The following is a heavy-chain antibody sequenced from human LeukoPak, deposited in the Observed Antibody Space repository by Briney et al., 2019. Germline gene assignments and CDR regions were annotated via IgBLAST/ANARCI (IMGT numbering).Heavy chain of an antibody. Sequence: SETLSLTCTVSTDSISSGNYYWGWVRQSPGKGLEWICYIYYSGSTNYNPSLKSRVTISVDTSKNQFSLKLSSVTAADTAVYYCASYSYYYDSSGYFDYWGQGTLVTVSS. CDR2: IYYSGST. J-gene: IGHJ4*02. V-gene: IGHV4-61*01. CDR1: TDSISSGNYY. CDR3: ASYSYYYDSSGYFDY. D-gene: IGHD3-22*01.